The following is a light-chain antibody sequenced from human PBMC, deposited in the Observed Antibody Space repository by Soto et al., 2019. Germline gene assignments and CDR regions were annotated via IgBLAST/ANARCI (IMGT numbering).Light chain of an antibody. CDR1: NSDVGAYDY. CDR3: TSFTTSNTWV. CDR2: EVT. V-gene: IGLV2-14*01. Sequence: QSALTQPASVSGSPGQSITISCTGTNSDVGAYDYVSWYQQHPGKAPKLMIYEVTYRPSTISNRFSGSKSGNTASLTISGPQADDEADDYCTSFTTSNTWVFGGGTKLTVL. J-gene: IGLJ3*02.